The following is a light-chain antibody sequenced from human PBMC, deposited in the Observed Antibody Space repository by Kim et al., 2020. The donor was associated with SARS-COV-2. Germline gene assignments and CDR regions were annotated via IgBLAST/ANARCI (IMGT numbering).Light chain of an antibody. CDR1: KLGDKY. CDR2: QDN. J-gene: IGLJ2*01. Sequence: SYELTQPPSVSVSPGKTASITCSGNKLGDKYACWYQQKPGQSPVLVIYQDNKRPSGIPERFSGSNSGNTATLTISGTQAMDEADYYCQAWDNSNVVFGGG. V-gene: IGLV3-1*01. CDR3: QAWDNSNVV.